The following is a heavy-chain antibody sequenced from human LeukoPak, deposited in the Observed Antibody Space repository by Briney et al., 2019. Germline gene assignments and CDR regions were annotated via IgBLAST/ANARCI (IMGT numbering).Heavy chain of an antibody. D-gene: IGHD2-21*01. Sequence: ASVKVSCKASGYTFTSYYMHWVRQPPGQVLEWMGIINPSGGSTSYAQKFQGRVTMTRDTPTSTVYMELSSLRSEDTAVYYCAREIAGLDWDAFDIWGQGTMVTVSS. CDR1: GYTFTSYY. CDR3: AREIAGLDWDAFDI. J-gene: IGHJ3*02. V-gene: IGHV1-46*01. CDR2: INPSGGST.